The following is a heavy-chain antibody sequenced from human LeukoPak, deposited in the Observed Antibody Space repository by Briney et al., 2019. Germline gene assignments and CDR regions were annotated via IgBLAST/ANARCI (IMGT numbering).Heavy chain of an antibody. D-gene: IGHD4-17*01. CDR2: ISSDSSYI. Sequence: GGSLRLSCAASGFTFSSCSMNWVRQAPGKGLEWVSAISSDSSYIYYADSVRGRFTISRDNAKNSLYLRMNSLRAEDTAVYYCARIRDFGASYHYFYMDVWGKGTTVTVSS. CDR3: ARIRDFGASYHYFYMDV. J-gene: IGHJ6*03. CDR1: GFTFSSCS. V-gene: IGHV3-21*01.